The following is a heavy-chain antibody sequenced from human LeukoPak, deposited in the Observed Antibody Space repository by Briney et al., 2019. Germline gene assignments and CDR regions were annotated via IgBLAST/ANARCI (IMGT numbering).Heavy chain of an antibody. Sequence: GASVKVSCKASRYTFTSYGISWVRQAPGQGVEWMGWICAYNGNTNYAQKLQGRVTMTTDTSTRTAYMELRSLRSDDTAVYYCARVPLNRDCSSTSCYTEDYWGQGTLVTVSS. V-gene: IGHV1-18*01. CDR1: RYTFTSYG. CDR2: ICAYNGNT. CDR3: ARVPLNRDCSSTSCYTEDY. D-gene: IGHD2-2*02. J-gene: IGHJ4*02.